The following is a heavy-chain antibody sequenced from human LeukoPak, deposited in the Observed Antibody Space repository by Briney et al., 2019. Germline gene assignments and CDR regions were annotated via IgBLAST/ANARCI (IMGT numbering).Heavy chain of an antibody. CDR1: GVSFSGYY. J-gene: IGHJ5*02. D-gene: IGHD2-15*01. Sequence: PSETLSLTCAVYGVSFSGYYWSWIRQPPGKGLEWIGEINHSGSTNYNPSLKSRVTISVDTSKNQFSLQLSSVTAADTAAYYCARGNIVVVIAATRFDPWGQGTLVTVSP. V-gene: IGHV4-34*01. CDR2: INHSGST. CDR3: ARGNIVVVIAATRFDP.